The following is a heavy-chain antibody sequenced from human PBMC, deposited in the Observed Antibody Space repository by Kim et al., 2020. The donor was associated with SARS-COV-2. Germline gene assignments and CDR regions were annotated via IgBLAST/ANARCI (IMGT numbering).Heavy chain of an antibody. V-gene: IGHV3-64*01. J-gene: IGHJ4*02. D-gene: IGHD6-13*01. CDR2: ISSNGGST. CDR1: GFTFSSYA. Sequence: GGSLRLSCAASGFTFSSYAMHWVRQAPGKGLEYVSAISSNGGSTYYANSVKGRFTISRDNSKNTLYLQMGSLRAEDMAVYYCARGSGSWYGYYGFDYWGQGTLVTVST. CDR3: ARGSGSWYGYYGFDY.